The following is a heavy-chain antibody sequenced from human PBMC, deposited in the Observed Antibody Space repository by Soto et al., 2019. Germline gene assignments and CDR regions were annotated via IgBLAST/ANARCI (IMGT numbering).Heavy chain of an antibody. Sequence: SAKVSCKASGFTFTSSAVQWVRQARGQRLEWIGWIVVGSGNTNYAQKFQERVTITRDMSTSTAYMELSSLRSEDTAVYYCAAAEWELNYYYGMDVWGQGTTVTVSS. J-gene: IGHJ6*02. D-gene: IGHD1-26*01. CDR3: AAAEWELNYYYGMDV. CDR2: IVVGSGNT. V-gene: IGHV1-58*01. CDR1: GFTFTSSA.